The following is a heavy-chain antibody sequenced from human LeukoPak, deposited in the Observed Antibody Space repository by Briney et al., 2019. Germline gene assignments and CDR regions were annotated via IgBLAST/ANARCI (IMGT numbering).Heavy chain of an antibody. D-gene: IGHD1-26*01. CDR2: IHPNTGGT. J-gene: IGHJ4*02. V-gene: IGHV1-2*02. Sequence: GASVKVSCKASGYTFTAFYIHWVRQAPGQGLEWMGWIHPNTGGTNCGQKFQGRVTVTRDTSISTGYMELSRLRSDGTAVDYCARGTVAATVISDYWGQGTLITVSS. CDR1: GYTFTAFY. CDR3: ARGTVAATVISDY.